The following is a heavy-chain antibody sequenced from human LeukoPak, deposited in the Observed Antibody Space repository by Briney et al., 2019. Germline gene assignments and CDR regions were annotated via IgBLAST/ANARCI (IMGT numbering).Heavy chain of an antibody. V-gene: IGHV1-18*01. CDR3: ARAFGSSYYDSSGYQEAFDI. D-gene: IGHD3-22*01. Sequence: ASVKVSCKTSGYTFTDYGSTWVRQAPGQGLEWMGWISGDNGDTNYARKLQGRVTMSTDTSTSTAYMQLRSLRADDTAVYYCARAFGSSYYDSSGYQEAFDIWGQGTMVTVSS. CDR1: GYTFTDYG. J-gene: IGHJ3*02. CDR2: ISGDNGDT.